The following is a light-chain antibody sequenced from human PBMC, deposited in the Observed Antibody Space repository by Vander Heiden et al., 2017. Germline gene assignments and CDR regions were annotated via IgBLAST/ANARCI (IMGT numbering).Light chain of an antibody. J-gene: IGKJ4*01. V-gene: IGKV1D-12*01. Sequence: DIQMTQSPSSVSASVVNSITSTCRASQGIRRWLAWYQQKPGKAPKLLIYAASSLQSGVPSRCSGSGYGTDFTLTISSLQPEDFATYYCQQANSFPLTFGGGTKVEIK. CDR3: QQANSFPLT. CDR1: QGIRRW. CDR2: AAS.